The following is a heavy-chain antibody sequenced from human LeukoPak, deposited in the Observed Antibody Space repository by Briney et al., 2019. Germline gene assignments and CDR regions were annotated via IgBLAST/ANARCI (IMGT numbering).Heavy chain of an antibody. D-gene: IGHD6-19*01. CDR1: GGSISSYY. CDR3: ARDAADRYSSGWYLYY. CDR2: IYYSGST. V-gene: IGHV4-59*12. Sequence: SETLSLTCTVSGGSISSYYWSWIRQPPGKGLEWIGYIYYSGSTNYNPSLKSRVTISADTSKNQFSLKLSSVTAADTAVYYCARDAADRYSSGWYLYYWGQGTLVTVSS. J-gene: IGHJ4*02.